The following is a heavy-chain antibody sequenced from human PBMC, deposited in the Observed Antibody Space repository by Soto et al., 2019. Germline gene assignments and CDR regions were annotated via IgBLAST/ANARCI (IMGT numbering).Heavy chain of an antibody. V-gene: IGHV1-8*01. Sequence: QVQLVQSGAEVKKPGASVKVSCNASRYAFTSYDINWVRQDTGQGLEWMGWMNPNSGNTGYAQKFQGRVSMTRDTSITTAYMELSSLRSEDTAVYYCAKGKSLENWGQGTLVTVSS. CDR2: MNPNSGNT. J-gene: IGHJ4*02. CDR1: RYAFTSYD. CDR3: AKGKSLEN. D-gene: IGHD1-1*01.